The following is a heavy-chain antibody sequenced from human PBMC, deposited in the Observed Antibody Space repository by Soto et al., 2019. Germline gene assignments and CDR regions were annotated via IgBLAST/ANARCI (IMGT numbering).Heavy chain of an antibody. Sequence: ASVKVSCKVSGYTLTELSMHWVRQAPGKGLEWMGGIDPEGGKTIYAQKFQGRVTMTRNTSTSTAYMELSSLRSEDTAVYYCARGYRYCSGGSCGYIGYWGQGTLVTVSS. D-gene: IGHD2-15*01. CDR3: ARGYRYCSGGSCGYIGY. V-gene: IGHV1-24*01. CDR1: GYTLTELS. J-gene: IGHJ4*02. CDR2: IDPEGGKT.